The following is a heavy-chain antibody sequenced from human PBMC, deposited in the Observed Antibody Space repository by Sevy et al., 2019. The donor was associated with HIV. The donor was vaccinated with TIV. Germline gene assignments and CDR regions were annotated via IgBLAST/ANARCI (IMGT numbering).Heavy chain of an antibody. CDR3: ARTVHIRDFYFDD. D-gene: IGHD5-12*01. V-gene: IGHV1-2*02. CDR1: GYTFTGYY. Sequence: ASVKVSCKASGYTFTGYYIHWVRQAPGQGLEWMGWINPNSAGTNYAQKFQGRVTMTRDTSISTAYMELSRLRSDDTAVYYCARTVHIRDFYFDDWGQGTLVTVSS. CDR2: INPNSAGT. J-gene: IGHJ4*02.